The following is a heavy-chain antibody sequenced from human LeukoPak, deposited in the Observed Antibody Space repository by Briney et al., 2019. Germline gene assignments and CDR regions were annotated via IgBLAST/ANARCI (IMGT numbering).Heavy chain of an antibody. CDR3: ARGGRGGGSWVVVY. CDR2: IYHSGST. J-gene: IGHJ4*02. Sequence: PSETPSLTCTVSGYSISSGYYWGWIRQPPGKGLEWIGSIYHSGSTYYNPSLKSRVTISVDTSKNQFSLKLSSVTAADTAVYYCARGGRGGGSWVVVYWGQGTLVTVSS. D-gene: IGHD2-15*01. CDR1: GYSISSGYY. V-gene: IGHV4-38-2*02.